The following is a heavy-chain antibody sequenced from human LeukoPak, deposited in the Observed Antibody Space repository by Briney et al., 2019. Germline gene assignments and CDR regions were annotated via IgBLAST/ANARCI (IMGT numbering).Heavy chain of an antibody. V-gene: IGHV5-51*01. D-gene: IGHD2-15*01. CDR3: ATSPYCTGGTCYFSNN. CDR1: GYSFTTSW. J-gene: IGHJ4*02. Sequence: GESLKISCKGSGYSFTTSWIGWVRQMPGKGLEWMGIIYPGDSDTRYILSFQGQVTISADKSISTAYLQWSSLKASDTAMYYCATSPYCTGGTCYFSNNWGQGTLVTVSS. CDR2: IYPGDSDT.